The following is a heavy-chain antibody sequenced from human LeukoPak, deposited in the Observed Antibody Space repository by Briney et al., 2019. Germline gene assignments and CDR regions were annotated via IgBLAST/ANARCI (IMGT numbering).Heavy chain of an antibody. CDR2: IYTSGST. V-gene: IGHV4-4*09. CDR3: ASSPDTYYYDSSGYYDPYYFDY. CDR1: GGSISSYY. Sequence: SETLSLTCTVSGGSISSYYWSWIRQPPGKGLEWIGYIYTSGSTNYNHSLKSRVTISVDTSKNQFSLKLSSVTAADTAVYYCASSPDTYYYDSSGYYDPYYFDYWGQGTLVTVSS. D-gene: IGHD3-22*01. J-gene: IGHJ4*02.